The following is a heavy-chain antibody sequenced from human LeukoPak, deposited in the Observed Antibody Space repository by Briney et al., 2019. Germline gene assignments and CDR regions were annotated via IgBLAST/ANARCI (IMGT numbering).Heavy chain of an antibody. CDR1: GFTFRSNW. Sequence: GGSLRLSCAASGFTFRSNWMNWVRQAPGKGLEWVAHVQPDGSAKIYAGSVKGRFTISRDNAKDSVYLQMNSLRVEDTAVYYCARDFFGWSSLGHWGQGTLVTVSS. D-gene: IGHD6-19*01. J-gene: IGHJ1*01. CDR3: ARDFFGWSSLGH. CDR2: VQPDGSAK. V-gene: IGHV3-7*01.